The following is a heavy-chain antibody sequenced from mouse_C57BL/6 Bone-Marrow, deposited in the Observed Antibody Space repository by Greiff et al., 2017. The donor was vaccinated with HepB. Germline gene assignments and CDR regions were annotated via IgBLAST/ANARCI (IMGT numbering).Heavy chain of an antibody. CDR1: GFTFSDYY. D-gene: IGHD2-4*01. Sequence: EVNLVESGGGLVQPGGSLKLSCAASGFTFSDYYMYWVRQTPEKRLEWVAYISNGGGSTYYPDTVKGRFTISRDNAKNTLYLQMSRLKSEDTAMYYCARRGDYDVNYYAMDYWGQGTSVTVSS. J-gene: IGHJ4*01. V-gene: IGHV5-12*01. CDR3: ARRGDYDVNYYAMDY. CDR2: ISNGGGST.